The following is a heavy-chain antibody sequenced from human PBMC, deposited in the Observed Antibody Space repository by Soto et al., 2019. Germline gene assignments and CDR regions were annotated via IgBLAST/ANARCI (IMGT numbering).Heavy chain of an antibody. V-gene: IGHV1-8*01. D-gene: IGHD2-8*02. CDR1: GYTFTRLD. J-gene: IGHJ4*02. CDR2: LSPNSGKA. CDR3: ARGDLVGNPDY. Sequence: GASVKVSCKASGYTFTRLDINWVRQATGQGLEWMGWLSPNSGKAGYAKKFQGRVTMSMNTSISTAYMELSGLTSDDTATYYCARGDLVGNPDYWGQGTLVT.